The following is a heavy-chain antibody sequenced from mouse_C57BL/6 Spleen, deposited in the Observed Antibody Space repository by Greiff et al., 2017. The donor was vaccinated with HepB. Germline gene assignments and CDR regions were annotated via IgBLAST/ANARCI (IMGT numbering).Heavy chain of an antibody. Sequence: VQLQQSGAELVRPGASVKLSCKASGYTFTDYYINWVKQRPGQGLEWIARIYPGSGNTYYNEKFKGKATLTAEKSSSTAYMQLSSLTSEDSAVYFSARGYDGYYFYWGQGTLVTVSA. V-gene: IGHV1-76*01. CDR2: IYPGSGNT. J-gene: IGHJ3*01. CDR3: ARGYDGYYFY. CDR1: GYTFTDYY. D-gene: IGHD2-3*01.